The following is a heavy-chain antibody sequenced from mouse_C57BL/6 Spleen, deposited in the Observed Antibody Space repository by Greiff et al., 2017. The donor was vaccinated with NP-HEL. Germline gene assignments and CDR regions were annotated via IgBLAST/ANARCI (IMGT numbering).Heavy chain of an antibody. CDR2: IDPSDSYT. Sequence: VQLQQPGAELVKPGASVKLSCKASGYTFTSYWMQWVKQRPGQGLEWIGEIDPSDSYTNHNQKFKGQATLTVDTSACTAYMQLSSLTSEDSAVYYCARSLGGDYWGQGTTLTVSS. V-gene: IGHV1-50*01. D-gene: IGHD4-1*01. CDR1: GYTFTSYW. J-gene: IGHJ2*01. CDR3: ARSLGGDY.